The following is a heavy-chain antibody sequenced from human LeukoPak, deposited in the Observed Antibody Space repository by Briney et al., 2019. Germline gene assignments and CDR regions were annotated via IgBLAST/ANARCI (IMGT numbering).Heavy chain of an antibody. CDR1: GGSISSSSYY. V-gene: IGHV4-39*07. CDR2: VYYSGDI. CDR3: ARVVLYYYYYMDV. D-gene: IGHD2-2*01. J-gene: IGHJ6*03. Sequence: SETLSLTCTVSGGSISSSSYYWGWIRQPPGKGLEWIGSVYYSGDIYYTPSLKSRVTISVDTSKNQFSLKVSSVTAADTAVYYCARVVLYYYYYMDVWGKGTTVTVSS.